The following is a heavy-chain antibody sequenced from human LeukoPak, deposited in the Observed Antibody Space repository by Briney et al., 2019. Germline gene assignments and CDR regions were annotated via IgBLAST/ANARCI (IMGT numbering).Heavy chain of an antibody. CDR1: GFTFSSYW. CDR3: ARTQYCSSTSCPLGY. J-gene: IGHJ4*02. V-gene: IGHV3-7*03. Sequence: GGSLRLSCAASGFTFSSYWMSWVRQAPGKGLEWVANIKQDGSEKYYVDSVKGRFTISRDNAKNSLYLQMNSLRAEDTAVYYCARTQYCSSTSCPLGYWGQGTLVTVSS. D-gene: IGHD2-2*01. CDR2: IKQDGSEK.